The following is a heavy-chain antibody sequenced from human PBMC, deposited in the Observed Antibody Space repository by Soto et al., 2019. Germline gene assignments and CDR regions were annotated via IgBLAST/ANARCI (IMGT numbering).Heavy chain of an antibody. CDR3: ARGQRFSDWFDP. J-gene: IGHJ5*02. D-gene: IGHD3-3*01. CDR1: GGSMSSYY. V-gene: IGHV4-4*07. CDR2: VYSSGGT. Sequence: SETLSLTCTVSGGSMSSYYWTWIRQPAGKGLEWIGRVYSSGGTHYNPSLKSRVTISLDTSKNQFSLRLLSVTDADTAVYYCARGQRFSDWFDPWGQGTLVTVSA.